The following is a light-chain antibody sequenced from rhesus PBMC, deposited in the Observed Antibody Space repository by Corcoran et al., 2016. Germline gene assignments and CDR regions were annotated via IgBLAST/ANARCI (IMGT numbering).Light chain of an antibody. J-gene: IGKJ2*01. CDR1: QTINSY. Sequence: DIQMTQSPSSLSVSVGDRVTITCRASQTINSYLAWYQQKPGKVPKLLIYAASRLESGVPSRFSGSGSGTDFTLSISSLQPEDFATYYCRQHFGPPYSFGQGTKVEIK. V-gene: IGKV1-44*01. CDR3: RQHFGPPYS. CDR2: AAS.